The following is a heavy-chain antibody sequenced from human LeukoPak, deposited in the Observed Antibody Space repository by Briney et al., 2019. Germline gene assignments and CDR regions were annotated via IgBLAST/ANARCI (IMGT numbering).Heavy chain of an antibody. CDR1: GYTFTSYD. Sequence: ASVKVSCKASGYTFTSYDINWVRQATGQGLEWMGWMNPNSGNTGYAQKFQGRVTMTEDTSTDTAYMELSSLRSEDTAVYYCATLITIFGVVPYYFDYWGQGTLVTVSS. J-gene: IGHJ4*02. CDR2: MNPNSGNT. V-gene: IGHV1-8*01. D-gene: IGHD3-3*01. CDR3: ATLITIFGVVPYYFDY.